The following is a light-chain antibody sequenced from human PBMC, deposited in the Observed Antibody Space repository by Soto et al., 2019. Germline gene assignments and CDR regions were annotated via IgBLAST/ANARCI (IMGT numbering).Light chain of an antibody. CDR2: EVS. V-gene: IGLV2-8*01. Sequence: QSALTQPPSASGSPGQSVTISCIGTSSDVGGYNYVSWYQQHPGKAPKLMIYEVSKWPSGVPDRFSGSKSGNTASLTVSGLQAEDEADYFCSSYAGSNDGVFGGGTKLTV. J-gene: IGLJ3*02. CDR1: SSDVGGYNY. CDR3: SSYAGSNDGV.